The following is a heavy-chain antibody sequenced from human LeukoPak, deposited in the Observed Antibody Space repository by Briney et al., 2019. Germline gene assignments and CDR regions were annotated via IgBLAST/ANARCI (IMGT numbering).Heavy chain of an antibody. CDR1: GGTFSSYA. CDR3: ASSTAAAADLFDY. CDR2: IIPIFGTA. D-gene: IGHD6-13*01. V-gene: IGHV1-69*01. Sequence: ASVKVSCKASGGTFSSYAISWVRQAPGQGLEWMGGIIPIFGTANYAQKFQGRVTITADESTSTAYMELSSLRSAATAVYYCASSTAAAADLFDYWGQGTLVTVSS. J-gene: IGHJ4*02.